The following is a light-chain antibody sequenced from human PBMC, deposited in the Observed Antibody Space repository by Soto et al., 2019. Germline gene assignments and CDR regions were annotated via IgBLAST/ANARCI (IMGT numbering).Light chain of an antibody. J-gene: IGLJ1*01. CDR2: KDS. Sequence: YELTQPSSVSVSPGQTARITCSGNVLAKRYTRWFQQKPGQAPVLVIYKDSERPSGIPERFSGSSSGTTVTLTISGAQVEDEADYYCYCAADNNPSVFGTGTKVTVL. V-gene: IGLV3-27*01. CDR1: VLAKRY. CDR3: YCAADNNPSV.